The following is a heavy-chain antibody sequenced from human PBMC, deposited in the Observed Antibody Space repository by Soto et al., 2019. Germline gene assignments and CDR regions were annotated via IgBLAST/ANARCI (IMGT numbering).Heavy chain of an antibody. J-gene: IGHJ4*02. CDR3: ATSAATGTPDVY. V-gene: IGHV3-53*02. D-gene: IGHD6-13*01. Sequence: EVQLVETGGGLIQPGGSLRLSCAASGFTVSSNYMSWVGQAPGKGLEWVSVIYSGGSTYYADSVKGRFTISRDNSKNTLYLQMNSRRAEDTAVYYCATSAATGTPDVYWGQGTLVTVSS. CDR1: GFTVSSNY. CDR2: IYSGGST.